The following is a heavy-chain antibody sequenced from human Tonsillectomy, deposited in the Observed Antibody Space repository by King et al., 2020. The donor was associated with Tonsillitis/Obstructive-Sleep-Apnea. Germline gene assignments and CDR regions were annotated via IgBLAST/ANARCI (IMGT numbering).Heavy chain of an antibody. Sequence: HVQLVESGAEVKKPGASVKVSCKASGYTLTSYGISWVRQAPGQGLEWMGWISAQNGKTNYAQKFQGRVTMTTDTSTRTAYMELRSLRSDDTAVYYCARVTTGPSYYYMDVWGEGTTVAVSS. CDR1: GYTLTSYG. D-gene: IGHD4-17*01. J-gene: IGHJ6*03. CDR3: ARVTTGPSYYYMDV. V-gene: IGHV1-18*01. CDR2: ISAQNGKT.